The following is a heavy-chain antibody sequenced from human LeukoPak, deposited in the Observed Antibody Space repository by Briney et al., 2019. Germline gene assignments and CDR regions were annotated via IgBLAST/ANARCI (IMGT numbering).Heavy chain of an antibody. Sequence: VASVKVSCKASGYTFTSNALGWVRQAPGQGLEWMGWINTNTGNPTYAQGFTGRFVLSLDTSDNTAYLQISSLQAEDTAVYYCASFFCTSGLCYYLDYWGQGTLVTVSS. CDR1: GYTFTSNA. D-gene: IGHD2-8*01. CDR2: INTNTGNP. V-gene: IGHV7-4-1*02. CDR3: ASFFCTSGLCYYLDY. J-gene: IGHJ4*02.